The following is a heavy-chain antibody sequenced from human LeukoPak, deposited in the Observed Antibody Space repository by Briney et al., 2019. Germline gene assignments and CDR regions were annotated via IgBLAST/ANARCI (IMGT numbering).Heavy chain of an antibody. J-gene: IGHJ4*02. D-gene: IGHD6-13*01. Sequence: GGSLRLSCAASGFTFNNYDMNWVRQAPGKGLEWVSSISSSSNYIYYADSVTGRFTISRDNAKNSLYLQMNSLRAEDTAVYYCAREDSSSLDYWGQGTLVIVSS. CDR3: AREDSSSLDY. V-gene: IGHV3-21*01. CDR1: GFTFNNYD. CDR2: ISSSSNYI.